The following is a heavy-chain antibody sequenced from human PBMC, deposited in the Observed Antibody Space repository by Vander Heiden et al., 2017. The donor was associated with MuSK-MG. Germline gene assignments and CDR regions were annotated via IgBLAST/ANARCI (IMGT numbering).Heavy chain of an antibody. Sequence: EVQLVESGGGLVQPGGSLKLSCAASGFTFSGSAMHWVRQASGKGLEWFGRIRSKSNSYATAYAASVKGRFTISRDDSKNTAYLQMNSLKTEDTAVYYCTRHVFYGDEAPWGQGTLVTVSS. D-gene: IGHD4-17*01. CDR2: IRSKSNSYAT. V-gene: IGHV3-73*01. J-gene: IGHJ4*02. CDR1: GFTFSGSA. CDR3: TRHVFYGDEAP.